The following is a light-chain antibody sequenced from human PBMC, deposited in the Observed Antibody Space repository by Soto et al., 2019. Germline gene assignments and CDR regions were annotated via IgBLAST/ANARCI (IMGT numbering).Light chain of an antibody. Sequence: EIVLTQSPGTLSLSPGERATLSCRASQSVQFNYVAWYQQKPGQAPRLLISGASSRATGIPDRFSGSGSGMDFTLTISSLAPEDFAVYYCQQSGDSQWTLGQGTKVDIK. V-gene: IGKV3-20*01. J-gene: IGKJ1*01. CDR3: QQSGDSQWT. CDR2: GAS. CDR1: QSVQFNY.